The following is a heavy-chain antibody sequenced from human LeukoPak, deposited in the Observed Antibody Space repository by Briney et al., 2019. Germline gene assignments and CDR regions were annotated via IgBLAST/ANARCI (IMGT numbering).Heavy chain of an antibody. CDR2: IIPIFGTA. CDR1: GGTFSSYA. V-gene: IGHV1-69*05. J-gene: IGHJ4*02. CDR3: ARARLSYEDYFDY. D-gene: IGHD5-12*01. Sequence: GASVKVSCKASGGTFSSYAISWVRQSPGQGLEWMGGIIPIFGTANYAQKFQGRVTITTDESTSTAYMELSSLRSEDTAVYYCARARLSYEDYFDYWGQGTLVTVSS.